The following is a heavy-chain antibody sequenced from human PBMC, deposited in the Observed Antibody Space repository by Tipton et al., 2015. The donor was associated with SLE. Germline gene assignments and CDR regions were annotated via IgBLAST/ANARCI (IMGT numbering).Heavy chain of an antibody. CDR3: ARGARAYSSSWFGFGY. CDR1: GGSFSGYY. CDR2: INHSGST. D-gene: IGHD6-13*01. J-gene: IGHJ4*02. V-gene: IGHV4-34*01. Sequence: LRLSCAVYGGSFSGYYWSWIRQPPGKGLEWIGEINHSGSTNYNPSLKSRVTISVDTSKNQFSLKLSSVTAADTAVYYCARGARAYSSSWFGFGYWGQGTLATVAS.